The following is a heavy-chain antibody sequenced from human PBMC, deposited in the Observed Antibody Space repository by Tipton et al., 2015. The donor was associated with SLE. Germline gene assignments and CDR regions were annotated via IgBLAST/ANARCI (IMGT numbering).Heavy chain of an antibody. V-gene: IGHV4-34*01. J-gene: IGHJ4*02. CDR1: GGSFSGYY. CDR2: INHSGGT. Sequence: TLSLTCAVYGGSFSGYYCSWIRQPPGKGLARIGEINHSGGTDYNPSLKSRVTISVDTSKNQFSLKLSSVTAADTAVYYCAIRIVGATSFDYWGQGTLVTVSS. D-gene: IGHD1-26*01. CDR3: AIRIVGATSFDY.